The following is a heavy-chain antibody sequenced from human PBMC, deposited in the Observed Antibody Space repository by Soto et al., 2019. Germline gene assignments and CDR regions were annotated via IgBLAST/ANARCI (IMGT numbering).Heavy chain of an antibody. CDR3: ARGHYDFWSSYYYYYYGMDV. J-gene: IGHJ6*02. CDR2: IYYGGST. V-gene: IGHV4-59*01. Sequence: SETLSLTCTVSGGSISSYYWSWIRQPPGKGLEWIGYIYYGGSTNYNPSLKSRVTISVDTSKNQFSLKLSSLTAADTAVYYCARGHYDFWSSYYYYYYGMDVWGQGTTVTVSS. D-gene: IGHD3-3*01. CDR1: GGSISSYY.